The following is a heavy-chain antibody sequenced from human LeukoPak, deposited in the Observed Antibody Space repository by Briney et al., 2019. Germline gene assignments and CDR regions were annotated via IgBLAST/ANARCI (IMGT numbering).Heavy chain of an antibody. Sequence: GGSLRLSCAASGFTVSSNYISWVRQAPGKGLEWVSLIYTSGSTYYADSVKGRFTISRDNSKNTLYLQMNSLKAEDTAVYYCARVTTSGSYKFDNWGQGTLVTVSS. D-gene: IGHD3-10*01. CDR3: ARVTTSGSYKFDN. CDR1: GFTVSSNY. V-gene: IGHV3-53*01. CDR2: IYTSGST. J-gene: IGHJ4*02.